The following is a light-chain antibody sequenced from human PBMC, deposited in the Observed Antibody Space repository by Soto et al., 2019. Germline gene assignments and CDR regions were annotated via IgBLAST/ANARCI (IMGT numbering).Light chain of an antibody. CDR3: ETWNINTRV. J-gene: IGLJ3*02. V-gene: IGLV4-60*03. Sequence: QLVLTQSSSASASLGSSVNLTCTLSSGHRSYIIAWHQQQPGKAPRFLMRLESSGSQNKGSGVPDRFSGSSSGAARYLTISNLQSEDEADYYCETWNINTRVFGGGTKLTGL. CDR2: LESSGSQ. CDR1: SGHRSYI.